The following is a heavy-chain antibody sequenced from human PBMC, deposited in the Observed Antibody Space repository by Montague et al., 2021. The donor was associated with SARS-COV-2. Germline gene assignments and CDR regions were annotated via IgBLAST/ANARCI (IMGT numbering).Heavy chain of an antibody. CDR1: GASMKSYY. CDR2: TYYSGST. Sequence: SETLSLTCSVSGASMKSYYWTWVRQSPGKGLRLMWYTYYSGSTSYYPSLQIRLTMTVDTSKNQFTLRLMSVTAADSAVYYCARVEGMVGGITHFDYWGQGLPVTVSS. V-gene: IGHV4-59*01. D-gene: IGHD3-10*01. CDR3: ARVEGMVGGITHFDY. J-gene: IGHJ4*02.